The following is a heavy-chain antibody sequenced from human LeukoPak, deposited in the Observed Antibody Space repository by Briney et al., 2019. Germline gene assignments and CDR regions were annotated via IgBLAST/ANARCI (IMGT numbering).Heavy chain of an antibody. D-gene: IGHD1-20*01. J-gene: IGHJ4*02. CDR1: GYTFTGYY. CDR3: ARARGSITGWGGAGVGY. Sequence: EASVKVSCKASGYTFTGYYMHWVRQDPGQGREWRGWINPNSGGTNYAQKFQGRVTMTRDTSISTAYKELSRLRSDDTAVYYCARARGSITGWGGAGVGYWGQGTLVTVSS. V-gene: IGHV1-2*02. CDR2: INPNSGGT.